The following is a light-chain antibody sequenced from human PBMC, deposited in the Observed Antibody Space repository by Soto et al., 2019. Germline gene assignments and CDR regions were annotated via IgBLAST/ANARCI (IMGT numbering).Light chain of an antibody. V-gene: IGKV3-11*01. CDR1: QSVSSY. J-gene: IGKJ1*01. CDR3: QQRSNYPWT. CDR2: DAS. Sequence: EIELTQSPATLSLSVGERATISCRASQSVSSYLAWYQQKPGQAPRLLIYDASNMTTGIPARFSGSGSGTDFTLTISSLEPEDFAVYYCQQRSNYPWTFGQGTKVEIK.